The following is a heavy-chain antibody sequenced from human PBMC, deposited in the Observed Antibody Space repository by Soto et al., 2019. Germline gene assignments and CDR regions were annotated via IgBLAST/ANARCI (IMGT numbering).Heavy chain of an antibody. V-gene: IGHV1-69*01. D-gene: IGHD2-15*01. CDR3: ASPLYCSGGTCFDY. CDR2: IIPIFGTA. Sequence: QVQLVQSGAEVKKPGSSVKVSCKASGGTFSSYAISWVRQAPGQGLEWMGGIIPIFGTANYAQKFQGRVTITADESTSTAYMELSSLRSEDTAVYYCASPLYCSGGTCFDYWGQRTLVTVSS. CDR1: GGTFSSYA. J-gene: IGHJ4*02.